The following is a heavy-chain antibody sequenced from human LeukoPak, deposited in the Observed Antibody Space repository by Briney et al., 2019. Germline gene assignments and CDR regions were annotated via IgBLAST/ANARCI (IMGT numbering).Heavy chain of an antibody. Sequence: GGSLRLSCAASGFTFSNYWMSWVRQAPGKGLEWVASIKQDGSEKHYVDSVKGRFTISRDNAKNSLYLQMNSPRADDAAVYYCARLYSSSVNFWGQGTMVTVSS. CDR2: IKQDGSEK. CDR1: GFTFSNYW. CDR3: ARLYSSSVNF. J-gene: IGHJ4*02. D-gene: IGHD6-13*01. V-gene: IGHV3-7*01.